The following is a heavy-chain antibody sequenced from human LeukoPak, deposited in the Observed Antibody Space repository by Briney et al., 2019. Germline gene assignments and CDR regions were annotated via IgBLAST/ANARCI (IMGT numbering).Heavy chain of an antibody. V-gene: IGHV3-7*04. CDR1: GFTFSSYG. CDR2: IKQDGSEK. CDR3: ARAYCSSTSCPHGAFDI. Sequence: GGSLRLSCAASGFTFSSYGMHWVRQAPGKGLEWVANIKQDGSEKYYVDSVKGRFTISRDNAKNSLYLQMNSLRAEDTAVYYCARAYCSSTSCPHGAFDIWGQGTMVTVSS. J-gene: IGHJ3*02. D-gene: IGHD2-2*01.